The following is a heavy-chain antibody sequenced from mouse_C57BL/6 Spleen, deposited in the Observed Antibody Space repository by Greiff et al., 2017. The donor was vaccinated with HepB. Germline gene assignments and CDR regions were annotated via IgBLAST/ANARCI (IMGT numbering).Heavy chain of an antibody. CDR1: GFTFSSYA. D-gene: IGHD2-14*01. CDR3: TRDRGGWFAY. Sequence: EVKVVESGEGLVKPGGSLKLSCAASGFTFSSYAMSWVRQTPEKRLEWVAYISSGGDYIYYADTVKGRFTISRDNARNTLYLQMSSLKSEDTAMYYCTRDRGGWFAYWGQGTLVTVSA. J-gene: IGHJ3*01. V-gene: IGHV5-9-1*02. CDR2: ISSGGDYI.